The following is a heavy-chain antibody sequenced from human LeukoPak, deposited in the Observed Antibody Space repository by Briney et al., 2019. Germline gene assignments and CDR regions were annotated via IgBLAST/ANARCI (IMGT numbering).Heavy chain of an antibody. Sequence: GESLKISCKASGYSFISYWIGWVRQMPGKGLEWMGIIYPGDSDTRYSPSFQGQVTISADKSISTAYLQWSSLKASDTAMYYCTRLPDYYDSSGYYHLDYWGQGTLVTVSS. CDR2: IYPGDSDT. D-gene: IGHD3-22*01. J-gene: IGHJ4*02. V-gene: IGHV5-51*01. CDR1: GYSFISYW. CDR3: TRLPDYYDSSGYYHLDY.